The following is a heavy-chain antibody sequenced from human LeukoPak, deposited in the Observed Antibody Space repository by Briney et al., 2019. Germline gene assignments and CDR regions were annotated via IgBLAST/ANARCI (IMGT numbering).Heavy chain of an antibody. CDR3: ARRHGRCSDGSCYYPDY. D-gene: IGHD2-15*01. CDR1: GYTFTSYG. Sequence: ASVKVSCKASGYTFTSYGINWVRQATGQGLEWMGWMNPNSGNTGYAQKFQGRATMTRNSSITTAYMELSSLRSEDMAVYYCARRHGRCSDGSCYYPDYWGQGTLVTVSS. V-gene: IGHV1-8*01. J-gene: IGHJ4*02. CDR2: MNPNSGNT.